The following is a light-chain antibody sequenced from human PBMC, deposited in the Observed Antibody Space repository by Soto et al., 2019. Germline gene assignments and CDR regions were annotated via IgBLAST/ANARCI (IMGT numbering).Light chain of an antibody. V-gene: IGKV3-20*01. CDR3: QQYDSSPET. J-gene: IGKJ1*01. CDR1: QSISSSF. CDR2: GAS. Sequence: EVVLTQSPGALSLSPGERATLSCRASQSISSSFIAWYQQKPGQAPRLLISGASGRATGIPDRFSASGSGTDFTLTIRGLEPEDFAVYYCQQYDSSPETVGQGTKVDIK.